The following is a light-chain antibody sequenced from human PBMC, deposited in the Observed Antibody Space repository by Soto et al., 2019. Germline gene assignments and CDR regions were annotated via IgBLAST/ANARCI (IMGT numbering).Light chain of an antibody. CDR3: QHYHSYPYT. CDR1: QSISDW. J-gene: IGKJ2*01. CDR2: HAF. V-gene: IGKV1-5*01. Sequence: DIQMTQSPSTLSASVGDRVTVTCRASQSISDWLAWYQHKPGKAPKLLIYHAFTLESGVPSRFSGSGSGTEVTLNLSRLQPDDFATYYCQHYHSYPYTFGQGTKLEIK.